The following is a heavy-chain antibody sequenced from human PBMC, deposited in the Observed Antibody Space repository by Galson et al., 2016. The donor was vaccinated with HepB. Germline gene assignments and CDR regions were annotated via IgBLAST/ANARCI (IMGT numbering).Heavy chain of an antibody. CDR3: ARDNGYSYGYWDY. CDR2: INPSSGGSA. J-gene: IGHJ4*02. D-gene: IGHD5-18*01. CDR1: GYTFINYF. V-gene: IGHV1-46*01. Sequence: SVKVSCKASGYTFINYFLHWVRQAPGQGPEWMGIINPSSGGSANFAQKFQGIVSMTSDRSTSTVYMELSSLRSEDTAVYYCARDNGYSYGYWDYWGQGTLVTVSS.